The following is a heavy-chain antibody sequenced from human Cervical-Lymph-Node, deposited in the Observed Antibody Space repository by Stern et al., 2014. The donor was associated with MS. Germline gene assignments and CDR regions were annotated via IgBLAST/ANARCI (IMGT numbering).Heavy chain of an antibody. CDR3: ARAGPATPYYFDY. J-gene: IGHJ4*02. CDR2: IDYSGAT. CDR1: GASISRSGYY. V-gene: IGHV4-39*01. D-gene: IGHD5-12*01. Sequence: QLQLQESGPGLVKPSETLSLTCTVSGASISRSGYYWGWFRQTPGKGLEWIASIDYSGATHYIPSLKSRASLSVDTSKNHFSLKLSSVTAADTSVFYCARAGPATPYYFDYWGQGILVTVSS.